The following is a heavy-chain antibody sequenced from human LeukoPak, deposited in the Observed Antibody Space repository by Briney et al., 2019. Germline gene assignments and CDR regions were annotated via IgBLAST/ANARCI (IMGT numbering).Heavy chain of an antibody. CDR1: GFTVSSNY. CDR2: IYSGGST. V-gene: IGHV3-53*01. CDR3: ARVAGQQWLAGDYYYYYGMDV. Sequence: GGSLRLSCAASGFTVSSNYMSWVRQAPGKGLEWVSVIYSGGSTYYADSVKGRFTISRDNSKNTLYLQMNSLRAEDTAVYYCARVAGQQWLAGDYYYYYGMDVWGQGTTVTVSS. J-gene: IGHJ6*02. D-gene: IGHD6-19*01.